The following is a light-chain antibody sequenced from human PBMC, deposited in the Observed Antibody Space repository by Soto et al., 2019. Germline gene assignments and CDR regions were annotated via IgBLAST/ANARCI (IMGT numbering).Light chain of an antibody. CDR2: GNS. V-gene: IGLV1-40*01. CDR3: QSYDSSLSAHV. J-gene: IGLJ1*01. Sequence: VLTQPPSMSGAPGQRVTISCTGSSSKIGARYDVHWYQQLPGTAPKLIIYGNSNRPSGVPDRFSGSKSGTSASLAITGLQAEDEADYYCQSYDSSLSAHVFGTGTKVTVL. CDR1: SSKIGARYD.